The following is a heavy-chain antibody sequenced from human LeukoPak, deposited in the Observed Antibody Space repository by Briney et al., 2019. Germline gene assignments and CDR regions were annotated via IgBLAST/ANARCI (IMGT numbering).Heavy chain of an antibody. CDR1: GFIFSTYW. D-gene: IGHD3-10*01. Sequence: GGSLRLSCAASGFIFSTYWMHWVRQAPGKGLMWVSRINSDGSTTSYADSVKGRFTISRDNAKSTVYLQMNSLRAEDTAVYYCARGNYYVSWGQGILVTVSS. V-gene: IGHV3-74*01. CDR3: ARGNYYVS. CDR2: INSDGSTT. J-gene: IGHJ4*02.